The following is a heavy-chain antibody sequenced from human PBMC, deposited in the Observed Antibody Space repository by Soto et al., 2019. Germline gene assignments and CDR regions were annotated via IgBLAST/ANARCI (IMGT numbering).Heavy chain of an antibody. CDR1: GYTLTELS. Sequence: SVQVSCKVSGYTLTELSMHWVRRAPGKGLEWMGGFDPEDGETIYAQKFQGRVTMTEDTSTDTAYMELSSLRSEDTAVYYCATAPYDNQDQWGQGTPVTLYS. V-gene: IGHV1-24*01. J-gene: IGHJ4*02. CDR3: ATAPYDNQDQ. D-gene: IGHD3-9*01. CDR2: FDPEDGET.